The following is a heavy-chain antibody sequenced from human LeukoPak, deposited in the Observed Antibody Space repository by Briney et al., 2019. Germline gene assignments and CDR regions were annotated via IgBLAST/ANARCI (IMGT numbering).Heavy chain of an antibody. Sequence: ASVKVSCKASGYIFTKYVVHWVRQAPGQRPDWMGWIKAGNGDTKYPQNFQDRLTITRDTSASTVYMELSSLTSEDTALYYCARDDCGDTCYPGGYWGQGTLVTVSS. V-gene: IGHV1-3*01. CDR3: ARDDCGDTCYPGGY. D-gene: IGHD2-21*01. CDR1: GYIFTKYV. J-gene: IGHJ4*02. CDR2: IKAGNGDT.